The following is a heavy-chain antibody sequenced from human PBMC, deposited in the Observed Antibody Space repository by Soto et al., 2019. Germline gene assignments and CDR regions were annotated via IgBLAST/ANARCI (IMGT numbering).Heavy chain of an antibody. CDR3: AKAFDYYSSGYYYFAY. CDR2: ISWNSGSI. V-gene: IGHV3-9*01. CDR1: GFIFDDYA. D-gene: IGHD3-22*01. J-gene: IGHJ4*02. Sequence: PGGSLILSCAASGFIFDDYAMHWVRQAPGKGLEWVSSISWNSGSIAYADSVKGRFTISRDNAKNSLFLQMSSLRPEDTALYYCAKAFDYYSSGYYYFAYSARGTFVIGSA.